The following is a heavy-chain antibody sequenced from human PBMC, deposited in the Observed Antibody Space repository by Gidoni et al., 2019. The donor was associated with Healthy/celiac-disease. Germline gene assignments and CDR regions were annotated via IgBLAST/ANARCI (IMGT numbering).Heavy chain of an antibody. CDR3: ARALENGSGSYTIDY. D-gene: IGHD3-10*01. CDR1: GYTFTGYY. CDR2: INPNSGGT. V-gene: IGHV1-2*04. Sequence: QVQLVQSGAEVKKPGASVKVSCKASGYTFTGYYMHWVRQAPGQGRELMGWINPNSGGTNYAQKFQGWVTMTRDTSISTAYMELSRLRSDDTAVYYCARALENGSGSYTIDYWGQGTLVTVSS. J-gene: IGHJ4*02.